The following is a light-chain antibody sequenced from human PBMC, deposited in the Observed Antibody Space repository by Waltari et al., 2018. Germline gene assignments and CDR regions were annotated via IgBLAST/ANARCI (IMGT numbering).Light chain of an antibody. CDR2: WAS. V-gene: IGKV4-1*01. CDR3: HQYYSTPWT. Sequence: DIVMTQSPDSLAVSLGERATINFKSSQSVLYSSSNKSYLTWYQQKPGQPPKLLIYWASTRESGVPDRFSGSGSGTDFTLTISSLQAEDVAVYYCHQYYSTPWTFGQGTKVEIK. CDR1: QSVLYSSSNKSY. J-gene: IGKJ1*01.